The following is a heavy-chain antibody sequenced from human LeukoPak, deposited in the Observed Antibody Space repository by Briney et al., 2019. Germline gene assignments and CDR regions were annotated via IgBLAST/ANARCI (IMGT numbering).Heavy chain of an antibody. Sequence: ASVKVSCKTSGYTFSNYGINWVRQAPGQGLEWMGWISGYNGNTLYAQKFRGRVTMTTDTSTSTAYMELRSLRSDDTAVYYCVRIGCSSTSCYGNSVDPWGQGTLVTVSS. D-gene: IGHD2-2*01. V-gene: IGHV1-18*01. J-gene: IGHJ5*02. CDR2: ISGYNGNT. CDR3: VRIGCSSTSCYGNSVDP. CDR1: GYTFSNYG.